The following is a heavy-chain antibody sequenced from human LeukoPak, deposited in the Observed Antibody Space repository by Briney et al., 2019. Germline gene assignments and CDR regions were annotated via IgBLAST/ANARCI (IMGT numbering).Heavy chain of an antibody. CDR3: ATCFFGSGYYRY. D-gene: IGHD3-22*01. CDR1: GYTLTELS. J-gene: IGHJ4*02. CDR2: FNPEDGET. Sequence: ASVKVSCKVSGYTLTELSMHWVRQAPGKGLEWMGGFNPEDGETIYAQKIQGRVTMTEDTSTDTAYMELSSLRSEDTAVYYCATCFFGSGYYRYWGQGTLVTVSS. V-gene: IGHV1-24*01.